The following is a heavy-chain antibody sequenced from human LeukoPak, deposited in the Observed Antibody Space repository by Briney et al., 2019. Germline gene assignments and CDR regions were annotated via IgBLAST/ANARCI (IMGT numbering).Heavy chain of an antibody. D-gene: IGHD3-22*01. J-gene: IGHJ4*02. V-gene: IGHV1-69*04. CDR2: IIPILGIA. Sequence: SVKVSCKASGGTFSSYAISWVRQAPGQGLEWMGRIIPILGIANYAQKFQGRVTITADKSTSTAYMELSSLRSEDTAVYYCARGVPYYYDRSYDYWGQGTLVTVSS. CDR1: GGTFSSYA. CDR3: ARGVPYYYDRSYDY.